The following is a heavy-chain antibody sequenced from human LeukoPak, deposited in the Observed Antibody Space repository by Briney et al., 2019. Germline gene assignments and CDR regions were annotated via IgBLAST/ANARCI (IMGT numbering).Heavy chain of an antibody. Sequence: ASVKVSCKVSGYTLTELSMHWARQAPGKGLEWMGGFGPEDGETIYAQKFQGRVTMTEDTSTDTAYMELSSLRSEDTAVYYCATGRYCTNGVCYKDAFDIWGQGTMVTVSS. CDR2: FGPEDGET. J-gene: IGHJ3*02. D-gene: IGHD2-8*01. CDR1: GYTLTELS. CDR3: ATGRYCTNGVCYKDAFDI. V-gene: IGHV1-24*01.